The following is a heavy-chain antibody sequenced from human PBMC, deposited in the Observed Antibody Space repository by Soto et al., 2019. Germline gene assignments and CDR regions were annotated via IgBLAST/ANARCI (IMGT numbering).Heavy chain of an antibody. CDR3: ATHRYSGSPSLDY. V-gene: IGHV5-51*01. D-gene: IGHD1-26*01. Sequence: GESLKISCRGSGYSFTSYWIAWVRQMPGKGLEWMGIIYAGDSDTRYSPSFQGQVTISADKSISTAYLQWRSLKASDTAMYYCATHRYSGSPSLDYWGQGTLVTVSS. J-gene: IGHJ4*02. CDR1: GYSFTSYW. CDR2: IYAGDSDT.